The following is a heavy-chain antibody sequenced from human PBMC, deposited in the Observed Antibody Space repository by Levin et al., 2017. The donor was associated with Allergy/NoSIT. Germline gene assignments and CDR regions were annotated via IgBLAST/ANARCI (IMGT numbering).Heavy chain of an antibody. CDR3: ARDHIDAGRGPPQWYFDL. J-gene: IGHJ2*01. Sequence: PSETLSLTCTVSGGSISSYYWSWIRQPPGKGLEWIGYIYYSGSTNYNPSLKSRVTISVDTSKNQFSLKLSSVTAADTAVYYCARDHIDAGRGPPQWYFDLWGRGTLVTVSS. CDR1: GGSISSYY. D-gene: IGHD2-21*01. CDR2: IYYSGST. V-gene: IGHV4-59*01.